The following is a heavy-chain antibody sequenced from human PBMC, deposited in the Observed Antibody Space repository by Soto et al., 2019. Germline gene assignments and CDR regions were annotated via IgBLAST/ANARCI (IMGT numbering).Heavy chain of an antibody. V-gene: IGHV3-30*18. CDR1: GFTFSSYG. J-gene: IGHJ6*03. CDR2: ISYDGSNK. CDR3: AKDRGQYRPYYYMDV. D-gene: IGHD3-10*01. Sequence: PGGSLRLSCAASGFTFSSYGMHWVRQAPGKGLEWVAVISYDGSNKYYADSVKGRFTISRDNSKNTLYLQMNSLRAEDTAVYYCAKDRGQYRPYYYMDVWGKGTTVTVSS.